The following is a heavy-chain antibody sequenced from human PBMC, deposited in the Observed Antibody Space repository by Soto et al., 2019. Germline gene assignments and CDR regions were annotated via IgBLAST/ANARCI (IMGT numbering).Heavy chain of an antibody. V-gene: IGHV3-23*01. D-gene: IGHD5-18*01. CDR3: ARDYSSYGPFDY. CDR1: GFTFSNFA. J-gene: IGHJ4*02. Sequence: GGSLRLSCAASGFTFSNFAMSWVRQAPGKGLEWVSTISGSGGSTYYADSVKGRFTISRDNAKNSLYLQMNSLRAEDTAVYYCARDYSSYGPFDYWGQGTLVTVSS. CDR2: ISGSGGST.